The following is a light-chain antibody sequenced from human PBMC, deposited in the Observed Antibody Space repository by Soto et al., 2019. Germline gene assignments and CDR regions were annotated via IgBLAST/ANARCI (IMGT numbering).Light chain of an antibody. CDR1: QSISSY. Sequence: DCQRPPSPSTLSASVVYIFPITCRASQSISSYLNWYQQKPGKAPKLLIYAASSLQSGSPSRFSGSGSGTDFTLTISRLKPEDFETYYRQQSYSTSTCGKGTRREIK. CDR2: AAS. V-gene: IGKV1-39*01. J-gene: IGKJ5*01. CDR3: QQSYSTST.